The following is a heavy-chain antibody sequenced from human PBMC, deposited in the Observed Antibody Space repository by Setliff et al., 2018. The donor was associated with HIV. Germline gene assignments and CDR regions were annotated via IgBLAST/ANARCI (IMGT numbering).Heavy chain of an antibody. V-gene: IGHV1-24*01. CDR3: VIGMVGGWLRPMPDF. J-gene: IGHJ4*02. CDR1: GFTLREVS. CDR2: FDPEDGET. Sequence: ASVKVSCKVSGFTLREVSMHWVRQAPGKGLEWMGYFDPEDGETVYAQKFQGRVTMTEDTSTNTAYMELSGLRSGDPAVYYCVIGMVGGWLRPMPDFWGQGALVTVSS. D-gene: IGHD1-26*01.